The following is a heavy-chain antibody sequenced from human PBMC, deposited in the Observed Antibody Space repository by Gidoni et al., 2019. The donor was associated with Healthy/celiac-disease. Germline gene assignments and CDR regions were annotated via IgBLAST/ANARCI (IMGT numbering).Heavy chain of an antibody. CDR3: ARGSEAYYDTPPGYFDL. D-gene: IGHD3-22*01. J-gene: IGHJ2*01. CDR1: GYTFTRYG. V-gene: IGHV1-18*01. CDR2: ISAYNGNT. Sequence: QVQLVQSGAEVKKPGDSVKVSCKASGYTFTRYGISWVRQAPGQGLEWMGWISAYNGNTNYAQKLQGRVTMTTDTSTSTAYMGLRSLRSDDTAVYYCARGSEAYYDTPPGYFDLWGRGTLVTVSS.